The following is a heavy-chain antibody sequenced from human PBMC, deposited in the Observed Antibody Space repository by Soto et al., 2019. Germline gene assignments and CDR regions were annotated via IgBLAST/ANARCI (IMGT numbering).Heavy chain of an antibody. CDR1: GGTFSSYA. V-gene: IGHV1-69*13. Sequence: SVKVSFNASGGTFSSYAISWVRQAPGQGLEWMGGIIPIFGTANYAQKFQGRVTITADESTSTAYMELSSLRSEGTAVYYCAREGQSRLQRYYYYGMDVWGQGTTVTVSS. CDR2: IIPIFGTA. CDR3: AREGQSRLQRYYYYGMDV. D-gene: IGHD4-4*01. J-gene: IGHJ6*02.